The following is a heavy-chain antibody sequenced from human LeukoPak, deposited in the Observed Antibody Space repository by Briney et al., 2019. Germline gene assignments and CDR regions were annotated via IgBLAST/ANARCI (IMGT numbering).Heavy chain of an antibody. D-gene: IGHD2/OR15-2a*01. J-gene: IGHJ6*02. Sequence: PSETLSLTCTVASDYITIYYWSWIRQPPGKGLEWVGYISYSGTPTYNPSLRGRVTISLDTSKTHFSLRLSSVTAADTAVYYCARQRTAPPIYEYYGMDVWGQGTTVTVSS. CDR3: ARQRTAPPIYEYYGMDV. CDR1: SDYITIYY. V-gene: IGHV4-59*08. CDR2: ISYSGTP.